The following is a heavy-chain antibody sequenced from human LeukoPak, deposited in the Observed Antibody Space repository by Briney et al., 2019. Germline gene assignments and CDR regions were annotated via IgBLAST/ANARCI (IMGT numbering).Heavy chain of an antibody. Sequence: PGGSLRLSCAASGFTFSSYAMHWVRQAPGKGLEWVANIKQDGSEKYYVDSVKGRFTISRDNAKNSLYLQMNSLRAEDTAVYYCARKWFGELSPIDYWGQGTLVTVSS. CDR3: ARKWFGELSPIDY. D-gene: IGHD3-10*01. CDR2: IKQDGSEK. V-gene: IGHV3-7*01. J-gene: IGHJ4*02. CDR1: GFTFSSYA.